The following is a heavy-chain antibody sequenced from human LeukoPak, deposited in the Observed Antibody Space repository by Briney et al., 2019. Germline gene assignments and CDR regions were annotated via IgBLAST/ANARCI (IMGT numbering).Heavy chain of an antibody. Sequence: GGSLRLSCAASGFTFSSYAMSWVRQAPGKGLEWVSAISGSGGSTYYADSVKGRFTISRDNSKNTLYLQMNSLRAEDTAVYYCAKARTYYDIVTGYFDYWGQGTLVTVSS. CDR1: GFTFSSYA. CDR2: ISGSGGST. V-gene: IGHV3-23*01. D-gene: IGHD3-9*01. CDR3: AKARTYYDIVTGYFDY. J-gene: IGHJ4*02.